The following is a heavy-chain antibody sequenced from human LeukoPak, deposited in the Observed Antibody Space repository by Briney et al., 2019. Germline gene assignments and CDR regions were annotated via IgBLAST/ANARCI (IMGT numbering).Heavy chain of an antibody. D-gene: IGHD6-19*01. CDR3: AREGAGTDAFDV. V-gene: IGHV1-2*02. J-gene: IGHJ3*01. Sequence: ASVKVSCKASRYTFTGYYIHWVRQAPGQGLEWMGWINPNSGGTKYAQKFQGRVAMTRDTSISTAYMELSRLRSDDTAVYYCAREGAGTDAFDVWGQGTMVTVSS. CDR2: INPNSGGT. CDR1: RYTFTGYY.